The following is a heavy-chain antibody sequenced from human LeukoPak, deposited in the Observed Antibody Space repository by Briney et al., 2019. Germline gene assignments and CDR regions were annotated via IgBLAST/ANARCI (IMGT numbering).Heavy chain of an antibody. D-gene: IGHD3-10*01. CDR2: INSDGSST. J-gene: IGHJ5*02. V-gene: IGHV3-74*01. Sequence: GGSLRLSCAASGFTFSSSWMHWVRQAPGKGLVWVSRINSDGSSTTHADSVKGRFPISRDNAKNTLYLQMNSLRAEDTAVYYCARVQYYGSGSYYNWFDPWGQGTLVTVSS. CDR1: GFTFSSSW. CDR3: ARVQYYGSGSYYNWFDP.